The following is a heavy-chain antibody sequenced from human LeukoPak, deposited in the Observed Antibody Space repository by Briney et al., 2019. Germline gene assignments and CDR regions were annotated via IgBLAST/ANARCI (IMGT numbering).Heavy chain of an antibody. D-gene: IGHD3-10*01. Sequence: GGSLRLSCAASGFTFSSYGMHWVRQAPGKGLEWVAVISYDGSNKYYADSVKGRFTISRDNSKNTLYLQMNSLRAEDTAVYYCARARGLLWFGEFHTWGQGTLVTVSS. CDR1: GFTFSSYG. V-gene: IGHV3-30*03. CDR3: ARARGLLWFGEFHT. J-gene: IGHJ5*02. CDR2: ISYDGSNK.